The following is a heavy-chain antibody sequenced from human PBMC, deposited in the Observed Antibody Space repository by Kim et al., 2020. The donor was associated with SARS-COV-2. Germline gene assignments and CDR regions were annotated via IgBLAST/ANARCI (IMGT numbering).Heavy chain of an antibody. CDR3: ARDPLPITMVRGVIRHSGDAFDI. D-gene: IGHD3-10*01. V-gene: IGHV6-1*01. Sequence: SQTLSLTCAISGDSVSSNSAAWNWIRQSPSRGLEWLGRTYYRSKWYNDYAVSVKSRITINPDTSKNQFSLQLNSVTPEDTAVYYCARDPLPITMVRGVIRHSGDAFDIWGQGTMVTVSS. CDR1: GDSVSSNSAA. J-gene: IGHJ3*02. CDR2: TYYRSKWYN.